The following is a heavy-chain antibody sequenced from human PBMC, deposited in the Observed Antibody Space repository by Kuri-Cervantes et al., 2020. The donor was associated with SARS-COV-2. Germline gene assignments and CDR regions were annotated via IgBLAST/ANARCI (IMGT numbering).Heavy chain of an antibody. V-gene: IGHV3-15*01. Sequence: GGSLRLSCAASGFTFSNAWMSWVRQAPGKGLEWVGRIKSKTDGGTTDYAAPVKGRFTISRDDSKNTLYLQMNSLKTEDAAVYYCTRLRELERDYYGMDVWGQGTTVTVSS. CDR1: GFTFSNAW. D-gene: IGHD1-26*01. CDR3: TRLRELERDYYGMDV. CDR2: IKSKTDGGTT. J-gene: IGHJ6*02.